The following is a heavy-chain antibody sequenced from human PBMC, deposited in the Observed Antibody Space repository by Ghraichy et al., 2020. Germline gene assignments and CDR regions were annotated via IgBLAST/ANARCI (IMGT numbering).Heavy chain of an antibody. CDR3: ARDPYGDYKYGGTDY. CDR2: IKSDGSDT. Sequence: GGSLRLSCAASGFTFSRHWMSWVRQTPGKGLEWVASIKSDGSDTFYVDSVKGRFTISRDNAKNSLSMEMNRLRVEDTAVYYCARDPYGDYKYGGTDYWSQGTLVSVS. D-gene: IGHD4-17*01. J-gene: IGHJ4*02. CDR1: GFTFSRHW. V-gene: IGHV3-7*01.